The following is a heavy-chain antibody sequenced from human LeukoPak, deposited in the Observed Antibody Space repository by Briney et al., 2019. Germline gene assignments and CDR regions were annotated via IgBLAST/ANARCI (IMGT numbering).Heavy chain of an antibody. CDR3: ARGVWEYYDSSGYYSLLDY. D-gene: IGHD3-22*01. V-gene: IGHV4-59*01. Sequence: SETLSLTCTVSGGSISSYYWSWIRQPPGKGPEWIGYIYYSGSTNYNPSLKSRVTISVDTSKNQFSLKLSSVTAADTAVYYCARGVWEYYDSSGYYSLLDYWGQGTLVTVPS. CDR1: GGSISSYY. J-gene: IGHJ4*02. CDR2: IYYSGST.